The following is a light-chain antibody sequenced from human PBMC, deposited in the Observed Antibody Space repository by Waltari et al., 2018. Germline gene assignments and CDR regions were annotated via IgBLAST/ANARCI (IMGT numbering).Light chain of an antibody. Sequence: EVVLTQSPATLSLSPGERATLSCRASQSVNDYLAWYQQKPGQAPRLLMYDASNRATGIPARFSGCGSGTDFTLTISSLESEDFAVYYCQQRSNWPLTFGGGTKVEIK. CDR3: QQRSNWPLT. CDR2: DAS. CDR1: QSVNDY. J-gene: IGKJ4*01. V-gene: IGKV3-11*01.